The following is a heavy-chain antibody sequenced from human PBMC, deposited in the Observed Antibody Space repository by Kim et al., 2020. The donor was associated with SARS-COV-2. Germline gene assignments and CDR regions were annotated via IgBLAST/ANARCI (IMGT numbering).Heavy chain of an antibody. V-gene: IGHV3-21*01. CDR2: ISSSSSYI. J-gene: IGHJ4*02. D-gene: IGHD5-18*01. CDR3: ARDGGSYGYGGFSSYFDY. CDR1: GLTFSSYS. Sequence: GGSLRLSCADSGLTFSSYSMNWVRQAPGKGLEWVSSISSSSSYIYYADSVKGRLTISRDNAKNSLYLQMNSLRAEDTAVYYCARDGGSYGYGGFSSYFDYWGQGTLVTVSS.